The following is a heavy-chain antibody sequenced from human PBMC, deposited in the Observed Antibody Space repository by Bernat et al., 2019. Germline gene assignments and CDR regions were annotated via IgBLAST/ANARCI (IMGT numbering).Heavy chain of an antibody. D-gene: IGHD2-8*02. Sequence: EVQLVESGGALVQPGGSLRLSCVGSGFSFSGIWMTCVRQAPGTGLEWVANIKQDGSVQHYVDSVKGRFIISRDNTKNSLFLQMNSLGVDDTAVYYCARGYGPENWGQGTLVTVSS. V-gene: IGHV3-7*03. CDR3: ARGYGPEN. CDR1: GFSFSGIW. J-gene: IGHJ1*01. CDR2: IKQDGSVQ.